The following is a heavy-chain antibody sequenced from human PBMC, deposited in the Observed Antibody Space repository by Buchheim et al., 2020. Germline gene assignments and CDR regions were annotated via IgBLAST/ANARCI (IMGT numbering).Heavy chain of an antibody. V-gene: IGHV3-7*03. D-gene: IGHD4-17*01. J-gene: IGHJ4*02. CDR1: GFSFSNSW. CDR3: ARHGDWCLDS. Sequence: EVQLVESGGGLVQPGGSLRLSCAASGFSFSNSWMAWVRQAPGRGLEWVANIKTDGSTTYYPDSMKGRFTISRDNTKNSLSLEINSLRVDDTAVYFCARHGDWCLDSWGRGTL. CDR2: IKTDGSTT.